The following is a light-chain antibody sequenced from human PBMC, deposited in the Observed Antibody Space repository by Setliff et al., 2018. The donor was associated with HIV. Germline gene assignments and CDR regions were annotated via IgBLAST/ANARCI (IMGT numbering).Light chain of an antibody. CDR2: EVN. V-gene: IGLV2-8*01. CDR3: SSYAGSNNFDAV. J-gene: IGLJ2*01. Sequence: QSALTQPPSASGSPGQSVTISCTGTSSDVGDYNYVSWYQQHPGKAPKLMIYEVNKRPSGVPDRFSGSKSANTASLTVSGLQAEDEAHYYCSSYAGSNNFDAVFGGGTKVTVL. CDR1: SSDVGDYNY.